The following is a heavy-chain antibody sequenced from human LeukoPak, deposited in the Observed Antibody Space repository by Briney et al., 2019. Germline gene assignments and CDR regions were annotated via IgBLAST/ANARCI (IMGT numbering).Heavy chain of an antibody. J-gene: IGHJ4*02. CDR1: GFTFISYW. V-gene: IGHV3-7*03. D-gene: IGHD6-13*01. CDR2: IKQDGSEK. CDR3: ALQRTLWQQLLDY. Sequence: GGSLRLSCAASGFTFISYWMSWVRQAPGKGLEWVANIKQDGSEKYYVGSVKGRFTISRDNAKNSLYLQMNSLRADDTAVYYCALQRTLWQQLLDYWGQGTLVTVSS.